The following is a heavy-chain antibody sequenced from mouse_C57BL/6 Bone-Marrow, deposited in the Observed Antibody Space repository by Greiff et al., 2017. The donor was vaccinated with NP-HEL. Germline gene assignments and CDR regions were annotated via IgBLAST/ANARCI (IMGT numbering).Heavy chain of an antibody. CDR2: IYPGGGYT. CDR3: ARSNWDDAFAY. D-gene: IGHD4-1*01. J-gene: IGHJ3*01. V-gene: IGHV1-63*01. Sequence: QVQLQQPGAELVKPGASVKVSCKASGYTFTSYWMHWVKQRPGHGLEWIGDIYPGGGYTNYNEKFKGKATLTADKSSSTAYMQFSSLTSEDSAIYYCARSNWDDAFAYWGQGTLVTVSA. CDR1: GYTFTSYW.